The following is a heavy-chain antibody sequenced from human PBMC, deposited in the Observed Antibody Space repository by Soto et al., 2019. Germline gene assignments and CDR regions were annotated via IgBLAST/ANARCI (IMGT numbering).Heavy chain of an antibody. CDR1: GGSFSGYY. V-gene: IGHV4-34*01. J-gene: IGHJ6*02. Sequence: SETLSLTCAVYGGSFSGYYWSWIRQPPGKGLEWIGEINHSGSTNYNPSLKSRVTISVDTSKNQFSLKLSSVTAADTAVYYCARGLRTHYSNYGHYYYYCMDVWGQGTTVTVSS. D-gene: IGHD4-4*01. CDR2: INHSGST. CDR3: ARGLRTHYSNYGHYYYYCMDV.